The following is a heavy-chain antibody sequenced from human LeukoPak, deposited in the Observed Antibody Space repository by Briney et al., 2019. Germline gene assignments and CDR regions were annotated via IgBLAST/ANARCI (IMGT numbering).Heavy chain of an antibody. D-gene: IGHD3-9*01. Sequence: PSDPLSLTCTLSVGSLSSSIDSGGWVRRPGGGVLDSFVCSYYSANTYYNPSLKRRVTISLATSKNQFSLKLSTVTAADTSVYYCARPKETMTRFLGPGEYWGQGTLVTVSS. J-gene: IGHJ4*02. CDR2: SYYSANT. CDR1: VGSLSSSIDS. V-gene: IGHV4-39*01. CDR3: ARPKETMTRFLGPGEY.